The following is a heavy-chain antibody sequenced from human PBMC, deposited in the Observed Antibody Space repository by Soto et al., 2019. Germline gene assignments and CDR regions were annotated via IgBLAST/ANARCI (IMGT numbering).Heavy chain of an antibody. CDR2: IYHSGST. Sequence: QLQLQESGSGLVKPSQTLSVTCAVSGGSISSGGYSWSWIRQPPGKGLEWIGYIYHSGSTYYNPSLKSRVTISVDRSKNQFSLKLSSVTAADTAVYYCARVAGTDYFDYWGQGTLVTVSS. CDR1: GGSISSGGYS. D-gene: IGHD6-19*01. CDR3: ARVAGTDYFDY. V-gene: IGHV4-30-2*01. J-gene: IGHJ4*02.